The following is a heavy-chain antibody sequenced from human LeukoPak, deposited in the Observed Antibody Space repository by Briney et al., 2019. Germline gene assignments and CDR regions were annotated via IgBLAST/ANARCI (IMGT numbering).Heavy chain of an antibody. J-gene: IGHJ6*04. CDR1: GFTFSAYN. V-gene: IGHV3-21*01. D-gene: IGHD3-10*02. CDR2: ITTSSSYM. Sequence: GGSLRLSCAASGFTFSAYNMNWVRRTPGKGLEWVSSITTSSSYMFYADSVRGRFTISRDNAKNSLYLQMNSLRAEDTAVYYCAELGITMIGGVWGKGTTVTVSS. CDR3: AELGITMIGGV.